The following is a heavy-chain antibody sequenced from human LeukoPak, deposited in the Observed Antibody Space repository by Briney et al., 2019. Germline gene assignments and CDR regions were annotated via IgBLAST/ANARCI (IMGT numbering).Heavy chain of an antibody. V-gene: IGHV3-21*01. D-gene: IGHD5-12*01. Sequence: GGSLRLSCAASGFTFSSYSMNWVRQAPGKGLEWVSSISSSSSHIYYADSVKGRFTISRDNAKNSLYLQMNSLRAEDTAVYYCARGVVATIYFDYWGQGTLVTVSS. J-gene: IGHJ4*02. CDR1: GFTFSSYS. CDR3: ARGVVATIYFDY. CDR2: ISSSSSHI.